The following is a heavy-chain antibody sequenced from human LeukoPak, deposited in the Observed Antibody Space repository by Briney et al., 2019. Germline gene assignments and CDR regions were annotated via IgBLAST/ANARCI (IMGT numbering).Heavy chain of an antibody. Sequence: ASVKVSCKATGNTFTSYDINLVRQATGQGLEWMGWISAYNGNTNYAQKLQGRVTMTTDTSTSTAYMELRSLRSDDTAVYYCARVWDCSSTSCYTYYYYYYGMDVWGQGTTVTVSS. V-gene: IGHV1-18*01. J-gene: IGHJ6*02. D-gene: IGHD2-2*02. CDR1: GNTFTSYD. CDR2: ISAYNGNT. CDR3: ARVWDCSSTSCYTYYYYYYGMDV.